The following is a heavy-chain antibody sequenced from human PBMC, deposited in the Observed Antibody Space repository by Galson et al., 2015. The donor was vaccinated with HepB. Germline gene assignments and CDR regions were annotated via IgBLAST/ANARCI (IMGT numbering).Heavy chain of an antibody. CDR2: TYYSPKWSN. Sequence: CAISGDSASSDTATCNWISRSPPRGLEWLGRTYYSPKWSNDDAESVKSRITINTDTAKTKFSLQLNSVTPEDRALYFCARGVSSSWYVCDYWGQGTLVTVSS. CDR3: ARGVSSSWYVCDY. J-gene: IGHJ4*02. CDR1: GDSASSDTAT. D-gene: IGHD6-13*01. V-gene: IGHV6-1*01.